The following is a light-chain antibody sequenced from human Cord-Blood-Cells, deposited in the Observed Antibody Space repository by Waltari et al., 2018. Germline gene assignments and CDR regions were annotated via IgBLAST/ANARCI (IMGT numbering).Light chain of an antibody. CDR1: SSDVGGYNY. J-gene: IGLJ1*01. CDR2: DVS. Sequence: QSALTQPRSVSGSPGQSVTISCTGTSSDVGGYNYVSWYQQHPGKAPKLMIYDVSKRPSGVPDRFSGSKSGHTASLTISGLQAEDEADYYCCSYAGSYYVVGTGTKVTVL. CDR3: CSYAGSYYV. V-gene: IGLV2-11*01.